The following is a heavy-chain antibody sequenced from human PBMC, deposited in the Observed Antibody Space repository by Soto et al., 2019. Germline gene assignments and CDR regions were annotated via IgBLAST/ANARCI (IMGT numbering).Heavy chain of an antibody. J-gene: IGHJ4*02. CDR3: ARATTTVTTFDY. D-gene: IGHD4-17*01. V-gene: IGHV4-30-2*01. CDR1: GGSISSGGYY. CDR2: IYHSGST. Sequence: QLQLQESGSGLVKPSQTLSLTCAVSGGSISSGGYYWSWIRQPPGKGLECIGYIYHSGSTYYNPSLKSRVTISVGRSKNQFSLKLSSVTAADTAVYYCARATTTVTTFDYWGQGTLVTVSS.